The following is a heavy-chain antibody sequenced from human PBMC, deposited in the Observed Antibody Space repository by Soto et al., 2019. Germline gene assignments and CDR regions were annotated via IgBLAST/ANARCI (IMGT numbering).Heavy chain of an antibody. D-gene: IGHD3-16*02. CDR2: INHSGST. CDR3: ARGHDSYRHYGMDV. V-gene: IGHV4-34*01. CDR1: GGSFSGYY. J-gene: IGHJ6*02. Sequence: SETLSLTCAVYGGSFSGYYWSWIRQPPGKGLEWIGEINHSGSTNYNPSLKSRVTISVDTSKNQFSLKLSSVTAADTAVYYCARGHDSYRHYGMDVWGQGTTVTAP.